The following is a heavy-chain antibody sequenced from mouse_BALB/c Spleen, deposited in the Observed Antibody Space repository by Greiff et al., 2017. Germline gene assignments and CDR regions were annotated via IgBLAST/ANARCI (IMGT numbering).Heavy chain of an antibody. D-gene: IGHD1-1*01. CDR2: IWAGGST. CDR1: GFSLTSYG. Sequence: QVQLKESGPGLVAPSQSLSITCTVSGFSLTSYGVHWVRQPPGKGLEWLGVIWAGGSTNYNSALMSRLSISKDNSKSQVFLKMNILQTDDTAMDYCARGNYCSSGYFDVWGAGTTVTVSS. CDR3: ARGNYCSSGYFDV. J-gene: IGHJ1*01. V-gene: IGHV2-9*02.